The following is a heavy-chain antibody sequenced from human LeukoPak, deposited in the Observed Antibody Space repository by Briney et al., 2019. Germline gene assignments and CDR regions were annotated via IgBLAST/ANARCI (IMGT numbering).Heavy chain of an antibody. CDR3: AKRATTVTTWGFDY. CDR1: GFSFSDYY. D-gene: IGHD4-17*01. Sequence: GGSLRLSCAASGFSFSDYYMSWIRQAPGKGLEWVSYISNSSRYTYYADSVKGRFAISRDNSKNTLYLQMNSLRAEDTAVYYCAKRATTVTTWGFDYWGLGTLVTVSS. J-gene: IGHJ4*02. CDR2: ISNSSRYT. V-gene: IGHV3-11*03.